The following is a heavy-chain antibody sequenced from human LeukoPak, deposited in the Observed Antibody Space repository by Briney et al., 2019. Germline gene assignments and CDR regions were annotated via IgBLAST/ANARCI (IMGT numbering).Heavy chain of an antibody. CDR2: IKQDGSEK. Sequence: GGSLRLSCAASGFTFGSYWMTWVRQAPGKGLEWVANIKQDGSEKFYVDSVRGRFTIPRDNAKNSLYLQMNSLRAEDTAVYYCAREISSWYRTEGRFDPWGQGTLVTVSS. V-gene: IGHV3-7*01. J-gene: IGHJ5*02. CDR1: GFTFGSYW. D-gene: IGHD6-13*01. CDR3: AREISSWYRTEGRFDP.